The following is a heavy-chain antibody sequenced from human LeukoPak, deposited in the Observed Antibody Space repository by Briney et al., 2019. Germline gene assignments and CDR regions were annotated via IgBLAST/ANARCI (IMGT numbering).Heavy chain of an antibody. CDR3: ARGGIFGVLFDY. CDR2: IYHSGST. CDR1: GYSISSGYY. Sequence: PSETLSLTCTVSGYSISSGYYWGWIRQPPGKGLEWIGGIYHSGSTYYNPSLKSRVTISVDTSKNQFSLKLSSVTAADTAVYYCARGGIFGVLFDYWGQGTLVTVSS. D-gene: IGHD3-3*01. J-gene: IGHJ4*02. V-gene: IGHV4-38-2*02.